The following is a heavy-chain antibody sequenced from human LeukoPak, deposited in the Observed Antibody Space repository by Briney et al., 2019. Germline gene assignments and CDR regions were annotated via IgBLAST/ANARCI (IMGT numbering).Heavy chain of an antibody. CDR3: ARGEENYYYYYMDV. CDR2: INHSGST. Sequence: SETLSLTCAVYGGSSSGYYWSWIRQPPGKGLEWIGEINHSGSTNYNPSLKSRVTISVDTSKNQFSLKLSSVTAADTAVYYCARGEENYYYYYMDVWGKGTTVTVSS. J-gene: IGHJ6*03. V-gene: IGHV4-34*01. CDR1: GGSSSGYY.